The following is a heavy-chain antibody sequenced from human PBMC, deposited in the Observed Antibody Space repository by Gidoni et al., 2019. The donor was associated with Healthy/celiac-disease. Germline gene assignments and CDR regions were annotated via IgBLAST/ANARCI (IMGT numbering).Heavy chain of an antibody. CDR3: AKDLGGGFGELLFPNSYYYYGMDV. CDR2: ISYDGSNK. Sequence: ISYDGSNKYYADSVKGRFTISRDNSKNTLYLQMNSLRAEDTAVYYCAKDLGGGFGELLFPNSYYYYGMDVWGQGTTVTVSS. J-gene: IGHJ6*02. D-gene: IGHD3-10*01. V-gene: IGHV3-30*18.